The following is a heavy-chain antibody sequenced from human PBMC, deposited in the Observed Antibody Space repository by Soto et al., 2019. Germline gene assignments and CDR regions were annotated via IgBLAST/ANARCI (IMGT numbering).Heavy chain of an antibody. V-gene: IGHV3-30*18. CDR3: AKAGAFDI. Sequence: QVQLVESGGGVVQPGRSLRLSCAASGFTFSSYGMHWVRQAPGKGLEWVAVISYDGSNKYYADSVKGRFTISRDNSKNPLYLQMSSLRAEDTAVYYCAKAGAFDIWGRGTMVTVSS. CDR2: ISYDGSNK. CDR1: GFTFSSYG. J-gene: IGHJ3*02.